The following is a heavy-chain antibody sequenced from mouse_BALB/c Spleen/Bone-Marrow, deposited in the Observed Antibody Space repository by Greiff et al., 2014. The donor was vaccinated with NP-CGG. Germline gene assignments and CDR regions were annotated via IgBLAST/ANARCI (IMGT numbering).Heavy chain of an antibody. J-gene: IGHJ2*01. D-gene: IGHD1-1*02. CDR2: IHPYNDGT. CDR3: GGRYGSCCFDY. Sequence: EVQLQQSGPELVKPGASVKMSCKASGYTFTSYVMHWVKQKPGQGLEWIGYIHPYNDGTKYNEKFKGKATLTSDKSSSTAYMELSGLASEDSAVYYCGGRYGSCCFDYWGQGTALTVSS. CDR1: GYTFTSYV. V-gene: IGHV1-14*01.